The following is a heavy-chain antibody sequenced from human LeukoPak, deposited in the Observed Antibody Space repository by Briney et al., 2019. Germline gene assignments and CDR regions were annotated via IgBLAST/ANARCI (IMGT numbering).Heavy chain of an antibody. Sequence: PSETLSPTCSVSGASISAYHWSWIRQPAGKGLEWIGRIYSSGRTNYIPSLKSRLTMSVDTSKNQFSLKLNSVTAADTAVYYCARDYSYPDYWGQGTLVTVSS. D-gene: IGHD5-18*01. CDR2: IYSSGRT. CDR3: ARDYSYPDY. CDR1: GASISAYH. J-gene: IGHJ4*02. V-gene: IGHV4-4*07.